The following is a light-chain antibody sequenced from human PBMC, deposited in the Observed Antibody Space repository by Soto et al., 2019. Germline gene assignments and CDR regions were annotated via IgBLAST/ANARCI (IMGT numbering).Light chain of an antibody. V-gene: IGLV8-61*01. J-gene: IGLJ3*02. Sequence: QTVVTQEPSFSVSPGGTVTLTCALSSGSVSSSNSPSWYQQTPGQAPRTLIYFPGTRSSGVPDRFSGSILGNKAALTITGAQSDDESVYYCVLYMGNGISLFGGGTKLTVL. CDR3: VLYMGNGISL. CDR1: SGSVSSSNS. CDR2: FPG.